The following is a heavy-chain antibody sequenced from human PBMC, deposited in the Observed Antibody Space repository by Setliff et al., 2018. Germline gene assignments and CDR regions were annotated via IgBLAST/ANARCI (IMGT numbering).Heavy chain of an antibody. D-gene: IGHD3-10*01. CDR3: TTGLRHGVPYFDL. V-gene: IGHV1-69-2*01. CDR1: GYTFTDYY. CDR2: VDPEDGHT. J-gene: IGHJ4*02. Sequence: ASVKVSCKASGYTFTDYYMHWVQQALGKGLEWMGRVDPEDGHTKYAEKFQGRITISADMSLDIAHMELGSLTSEDTAVYYCTTGLRHGVPYFDLWGQGTLVTVSS.